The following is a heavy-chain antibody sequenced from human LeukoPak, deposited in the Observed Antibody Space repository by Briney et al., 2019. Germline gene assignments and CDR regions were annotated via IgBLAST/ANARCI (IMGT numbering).Heavy chain of an antibody. CDR3: ARVEDSSGYHPLADDDAFDI. Sequence: GASVKVTCKASGYKFTNYGISWVRQAPGQGLEWMGWISPYNGNTIYAQKLQGRVTMTTDTSTSTAYMELRSLRSDDTAVYYCARVEDSSGYHPLADDDAFDIWGQGTMVTVSS. CDR2: ISPYNGNT. D-gene: IGHD3-22*01. CDR1: GYKFTNYG. V-gene: IGHV1-18*01. J-gene: IGHJ3*02.